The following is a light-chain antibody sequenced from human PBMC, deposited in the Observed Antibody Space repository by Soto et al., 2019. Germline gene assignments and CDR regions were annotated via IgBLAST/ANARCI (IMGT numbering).Light chain of an antibody. Sequence: QAVLTQPPSASGTPGQRVTISCSGSSSNIGSNYVYWYQQLPGTAPKLLIYRNNQRPSGVPDRFSGSKSGTSASQAISGLRSEDEADYYCAAWDDSLSGHWVFGGGTKLTVL. CDR3: AAWDDSLSGHWV. V-gene: IGLV1-47*01. CDR2: RNN. CDR1: SSNIGSNY. J-gene: IGLJ3*02.